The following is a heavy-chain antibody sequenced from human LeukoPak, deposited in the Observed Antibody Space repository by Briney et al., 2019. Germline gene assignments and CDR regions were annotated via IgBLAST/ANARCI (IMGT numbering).Heavy chain of an antibody. CDR1: GYTFTSYG. J-gene: IGHJ4*02. CDR3: ARLDSSSSWGPQYRYYFDY. V-gene: IGHV1-2*02. Sequence: ASVKVSCKASGYTFTSYGISWVRQAPGQGLEWMGWISPNSGGTNYAQKFQGRVTMTRDTSISTAYMELSRLRSDDTAVYYCARLDSSSSWGPQYRYYFDYWGQGTLVTVSS. CDR2: ISPNSGGT. D-gene: IGHD6-6*01.